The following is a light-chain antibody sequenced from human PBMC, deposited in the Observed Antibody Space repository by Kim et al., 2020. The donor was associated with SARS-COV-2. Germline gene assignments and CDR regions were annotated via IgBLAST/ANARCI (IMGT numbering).Light chain of an antibody. CDR1: QSVSSH. Sequence: SLSPGERATLSCRASQSVSSHLAWYQQKPGQAPRLLIYDASKRATGVPARFSGSGSGTDFTLTISSLEPEDFAVYYCQQRGNWLNFGGGTKVDIK. J-gene: IGKJ4*01. V-gene: IGKV3-11*01. CDR3: QQRGNWLN. CDR2: DAS.